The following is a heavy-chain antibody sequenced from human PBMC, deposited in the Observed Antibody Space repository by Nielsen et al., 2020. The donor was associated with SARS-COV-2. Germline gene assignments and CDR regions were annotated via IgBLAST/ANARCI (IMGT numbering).Heavy chain of an antibody. J-gene: IGHJ6*03. D-gene: IGHD6-13*01. CDR3: AREGYSSSWTRYYYYMDV. CDR2: ISYDGSNK. Sequence: GGSLRLSCAASGLTFSSYAMHWVRQAPGKGLEWVAVISYDGSNKYYADSVKGRFTISRDNSKNTLYLQMNSLRAEDTAVYYCAREGYSSSWTRYYYYMDVWGKGTTVTVSS. V-gene: IGHV3-30-3*01. CDR1: GLTFSSYA.